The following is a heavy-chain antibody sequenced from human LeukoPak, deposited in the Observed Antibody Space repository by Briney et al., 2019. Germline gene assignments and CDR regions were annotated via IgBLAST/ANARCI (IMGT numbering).Heavy chain of an antibody. J-gene: IGHJ4*02. Sequence: PGGSLRLSYAASGFTVSRNYMSWVRKAPGKGLEGVSVIYSGGNTHYADSVKGRVTISGGNSRNTLHLQMNSLRAEDTAVYYCALESAGTLRYWGQGTLVTVSS. CDR1: GFTVSRNY. D-gene: IGHD6-13*01. CDR3: ALESAGTLRY. V-gene: IGHV3-66*01. CDR2: IYSGGNT.